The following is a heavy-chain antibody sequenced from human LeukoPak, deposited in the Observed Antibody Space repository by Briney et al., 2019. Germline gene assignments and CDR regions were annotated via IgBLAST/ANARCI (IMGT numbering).Heavy chain of an antibody. Sequence: GASVKVSCKASGYTFTSYAMHWVRQAPGQRLEWMGWINAGNGNTKYSQKFQGRVTITRDTSASTAYMELSSLRSEDTAVYYCARLSSDSWSGYYFGYFDYWGQGTLVTVSS. CDR1: GYTFTSYA. V-gene: IGHV1-3*01. J-gene: IGHJ4*02. CDR2: INAGNGNT. D-gene: IGHD3-9*01. CDR3: ARLSSDSWSGYYFGYFDY.